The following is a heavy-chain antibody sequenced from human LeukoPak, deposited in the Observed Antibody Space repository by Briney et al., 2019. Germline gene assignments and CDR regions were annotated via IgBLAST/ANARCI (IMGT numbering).Heavy chain of an antibody. CDR2: IYTSGST. CDR1: GGSISSYY. D-gene: IGHD5-18*01. Sequence: SETLSLTCTVSGGSISSYYWSWIRQPAGKGLEWIGRIYTSGSTNYNPSLKSRVTMSVDTSKNQFSLKLSSVTAADTAVYYCAREMEAIQLWSPGYYMDVWAKGPRSPSP. V-gene: IGHV4-4*07. CDR3: AREMEAIQLWSPGYYMDV. J-gene: IGHJ6*03.